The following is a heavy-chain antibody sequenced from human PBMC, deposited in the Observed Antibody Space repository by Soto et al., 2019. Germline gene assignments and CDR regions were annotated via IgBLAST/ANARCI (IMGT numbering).Heavy chain of an antibody. V-gene: IGHV3-21*06. CDR3: ARESEDLTSNFDY. CDR2: ISSTTNYI. CDR1: WFTFTSYS. J-gene: IGHJ4*02. Sequence: GGSLRLSCAASWFTFTSYSINCVRQSPGKGLEWVSSISSTTNYIYYGDSMKGRFTISRDNAKNSLYLEMNSLRAEDTAVYYCARESEDLTSNFDYWGQGTLVTVS.